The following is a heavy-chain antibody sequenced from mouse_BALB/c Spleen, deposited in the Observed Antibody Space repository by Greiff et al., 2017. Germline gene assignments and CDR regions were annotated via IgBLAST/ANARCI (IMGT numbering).Heavy chain of an antibody. V-gene: IGHV1-54*01. CDR2: INPGSGGT. CDR3: ARSNTYYGNAYAMDY. J-gene: IGHJ4*01. D-gene: IGHD2-10*01. Sequence: QVQLQQSGAELVRPGTSVKVSCKASGYAFTNYLIEWVKQRPGQGLEWIGVINPGSGGTNYNEKFKGKATLTADKSSSTAYMQLSSLTSDDSAVYFCARSNTYYGNAYAMDYWGQGTSVTVSS. CDR1: GYAFTNYL.